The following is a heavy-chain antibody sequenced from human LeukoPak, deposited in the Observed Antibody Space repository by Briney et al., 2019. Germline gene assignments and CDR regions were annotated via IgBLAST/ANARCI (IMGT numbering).Heavy chain of an antibody. J-gene: IGHJ3*02. CDR3: AREPSVSGAFDI. V-gene: IGHV4-34*01. CDR1: VGSFSDYY. D-gene: IGHD2-8*01. CDR2: IDHGGST. Sequence: PSETLSLTCAVYVGSFSDYYWTWIRQPPGKGLEWIGKIDHGGSTDYNPSLKSRVTISLDTSKNQFSLKLSSVTAADTAIYYCAREPSVSGAFDIWGQGTLVTVSS.